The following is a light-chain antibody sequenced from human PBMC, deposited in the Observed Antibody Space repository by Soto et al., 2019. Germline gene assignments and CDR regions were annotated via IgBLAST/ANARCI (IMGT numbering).Light chain of an antibody. CDR1: QSINSW. J-gene: IGKJ2*01. CDR3: QQYKAYPYI. CDR2: KAS. V-gene: IGKV1-5*03. Sequence: DIQMTQSPSTLSAFVGDRVTISCRASQSINSWLAWYQQKPGKAPQLLIQKASTLESGVPSRFSGSGSGTDFTLTISSLQPDDFASYYCQQYKAYPYIFGQGTKLEIK.